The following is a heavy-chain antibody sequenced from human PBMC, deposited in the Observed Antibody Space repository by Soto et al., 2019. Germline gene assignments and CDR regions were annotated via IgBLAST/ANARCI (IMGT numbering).Heavy chain of an antibody. Sequence: PGGSMRLSCAAAGFTCGIYSMHWVRQAPGKGLEWVAVISYDGSNKYYADSVKGRFTISRDNSKNTLYLQMNSLRAEDTAVYYCARAFVLVSVRYYYGMDVWGQGTTVTVSS. CDR1: GFTCGIYS. J-gene: IGHJ6*02. D-gene: IGHD2-15*01. V-gene: IGHV3-30-3*01. CDR2: ISYDGSNK. CDR3: ARAFVLVSVRYYYGMDV.